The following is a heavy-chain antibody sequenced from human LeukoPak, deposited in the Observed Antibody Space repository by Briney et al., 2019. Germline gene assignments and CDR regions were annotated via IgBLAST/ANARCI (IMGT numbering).Heavy chain of an antibody. D-gene: IGHD3-10*01. CDR2: TNHSGST. CDR1: GGSFSGYY. CDR3: ARGRYYGSGSPFDY. V-gene: IGHV4-34*01. J-gene: IGHJ4*02. Sequence: SETLSLTCAVYGGSFSGYYWSWIRQPPGKGREWIGETNHSGSTNYNPSLKSRVTISVDTSKNQFSLKLSSVTAADTAVYYCARGRYYGSGSPFDYWGQGTLVTVSS.